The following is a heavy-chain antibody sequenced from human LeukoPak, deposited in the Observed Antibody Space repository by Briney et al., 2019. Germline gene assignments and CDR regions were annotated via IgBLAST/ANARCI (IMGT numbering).Heavy chain of an antibody. V-gene: IGHV4-39*07. D-gene: IGHD6-6*01. J-gene: IGHJ5*02. CDR1: GGSISSSSYS. CDR2: IHYIGNT. CDR3: AREGKRGIAARPWWFDP. Sequence: PSETLSLTCTVSGGSISSSSYSWGWIRQPPGKGLEWIGSIHYIGNTYYNPSLKSRVTISVATSKNQFSLKLSSVTTADTAVYYCAREGKRGIAARPWWFDPWGQGTLVTVSS.